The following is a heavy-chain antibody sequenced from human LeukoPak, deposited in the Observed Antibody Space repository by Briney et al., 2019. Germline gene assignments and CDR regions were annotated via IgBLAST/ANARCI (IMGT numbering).Heavy chain of an antibody. CDR3: ARDFGLPNAFDI. CDR1: GFTFSSYS. CDR2: ISSSSSTI. J-gene: IGHJ3*02. Sequence: PGGSLRLSCAASGFTFSSYSMNWVRQAPGKGLEWVSYISSSSSTIYYADSVKGRFTTSRDNAKNSLYLQMNSLRAEDTAVYYCARDFGLPNAFDIWGQGTMVTVSS. D-gene: IGHD3-3*01. V-gene: IGHV3-48*01.